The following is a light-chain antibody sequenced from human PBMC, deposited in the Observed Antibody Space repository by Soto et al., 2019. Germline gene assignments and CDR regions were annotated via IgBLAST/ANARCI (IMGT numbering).Light chain of an antibody. CDR3: AAWDDSLNSRV. V-gene: IGLV1-44*01. J-gene: IGLJ2*01. CDR1: SSNIGSYT. Sequence: QSVLTQPPSASGTPGQRVTISCSASSSNIGSYTVNWYQQLPGTAPKLLIYSNNQRPSGVPDRFSGSKSGTAASLAISGLQSEDEADYYCAAWDDSLNSRVFGGGTKVTVL. CDR2: SNN.